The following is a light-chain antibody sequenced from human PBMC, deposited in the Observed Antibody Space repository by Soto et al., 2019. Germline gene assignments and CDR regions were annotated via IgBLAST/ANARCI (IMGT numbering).Light chain of an antibody. CDR2: RAS. V-gene: IGKV1-5*03. J-gene: IGKJ1*01. CDR1: QGISDW. CDR3: KLYTSFPWT. Sequence: EIQVDHYSSTLSGAGGDRGTSRCQARQGISDWLAWYRTKPGKAPKVIIYRASSLEYGVPSKFSGTACGTALHLTISTLQPDHFPTYSSKLYTSFPWTFRQGTNVDI.